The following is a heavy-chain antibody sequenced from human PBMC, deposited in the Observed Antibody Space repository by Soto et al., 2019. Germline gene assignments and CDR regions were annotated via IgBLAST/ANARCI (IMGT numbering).Heavy chain of an antibody. CDR3: ATASLSIAAAGSPHPHYYYYGMDV. V-gene: IGHV3-30-3*01. Sequence: GGSLRLSCAASGFTFSSYAMHWVRQAPGKGLEWVAVISYDGSNKYYADSVKGRFTISRDNSKNTLYLQMNSLRAEDTAAYYCATASLSIAAAGSPHPHYYYYGMDVWGQGTTVTVSS. D-gene: IGHD6-13*01. CDR1: GFTFSSYA. J-gene: IGHJ6*02. CDR2: ISYDGSNK.